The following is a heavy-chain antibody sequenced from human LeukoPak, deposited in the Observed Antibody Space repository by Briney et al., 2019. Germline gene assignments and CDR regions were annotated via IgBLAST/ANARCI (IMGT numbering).Heavy chain of an antibody. J-gene: IGHJ4*02. Sequence: TVSGGSISSSNYYWGWIRQPPGKGLEWIGNIYDSGSTYYNPSLKSRVTISVDTSKNQFSLKISSVTAADTAVYYCASLKQWELPARVDYWGQGTLVTVSS. CDR3: ASLKQWELPARVDY. CDR2: IYDSGST. CDR1: GGSISSSNYY. D-gene: IGHD1-26*01. V-gene: IGHV4-30-4*08.